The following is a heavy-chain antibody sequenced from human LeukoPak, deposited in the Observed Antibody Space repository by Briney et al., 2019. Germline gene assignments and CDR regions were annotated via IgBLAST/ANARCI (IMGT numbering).Heavy chain of an antibody. CDR1: GYTFTSYD. CDR2: MHPNNANT. J-gene: IGHJ4*02. CDR3: AIRFSRGSGSAIDY. Sequence: ASVKVSCKASGYTFTSYDINWVRQATGPGMEWMGWMHPNNANTDYAHNFQGTVTMPRNTSISTPYMELSRLRSQDTAGYYCAIRFSRGSGSAIDYFGQATLVTDSS. V-gene: IGHV1-8*01. D-gene: IGHD3-10*01.